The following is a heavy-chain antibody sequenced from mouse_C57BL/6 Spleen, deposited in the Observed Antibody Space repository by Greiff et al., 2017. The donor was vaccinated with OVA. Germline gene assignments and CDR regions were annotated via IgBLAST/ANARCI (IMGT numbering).Heavy chain of an antibody. Sequence: DVKLVESGGGLVKPGGSLKLSCAASGFTFSSYAMSWVRQTPEKRLEWVATISDGGSYTYYPDNVKGRFTISRDNAKNNLYLQMSHLKSEDTAMYYCARTWDLYYFDYWGQGTTLTVSS. CDR3: ARTWDLYYFDY. J-gene: IGHJ2*01. CDR1: GFTFSSYA. V-gene: IGHV5-4*03. CDR2: ISDGGSYT. D-gene: IGHD4-1*01.